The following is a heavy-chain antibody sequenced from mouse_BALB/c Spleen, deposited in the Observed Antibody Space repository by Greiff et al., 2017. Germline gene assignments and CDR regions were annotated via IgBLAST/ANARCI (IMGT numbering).Heavy chain of an antibody. CDR2: IHPGSGGT. CDR1: GYTFTDYE. Sequence: QVQLQQSGAELVRPGASVKLSCKALGYTFTDYEMHWVKQTPVHGLEWIGAIHPGSGGTAYNQKFKDKATLTVDKSSSTAYMQLSSPTSEDSAVYYCTRGRILLRDFDYWGQGTTLTVSS. CDR3: TRGRILLRDFDY. D-gene: IGHD1-1*01. V-gene: IGHV1-15*01. J-gene: IGHJ2*01.